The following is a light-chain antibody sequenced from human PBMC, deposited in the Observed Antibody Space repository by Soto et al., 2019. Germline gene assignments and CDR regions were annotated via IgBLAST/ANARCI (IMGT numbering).Light chain of an antibody. CDR1: QSVSSSF. CDR2: GAS. Sequence: EIVLAQSPGTLSLSPGESATLSCRASQSVSSSFLAWYQQKAGQAPRLLIYGASRRATGIPDRFSGSGSGTDFTLTISRLEPEDFAVHYCQQYVSSPWAFGQGTKVEI. J-gene: IGKJ1*01. CDR3: QQYVSSPWA. V-gene: IGKV3-20*01.